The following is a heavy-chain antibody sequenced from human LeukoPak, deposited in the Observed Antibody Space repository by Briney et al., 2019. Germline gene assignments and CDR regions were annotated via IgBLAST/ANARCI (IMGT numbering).Heavy chain of an antibody. D-gene: IGHD1-26*01. CDR2: MNPNSGNT. CDR1: GYTFTSYD. V-gene: IGHV1-8*01. CDR3: AREMVDSGSYYAAMDV. Sequence: ASVKVSCKASGYTFTSYDINWVRQATGQGLEWMGWMNPNSGNTDYAQKFQGRVTMTRNTSISTAYMELSSLRSEDTAVYYCAREMVDSGSYYAAMDVWGKGTTVTVSS. J-gene: IGHJ6*04.